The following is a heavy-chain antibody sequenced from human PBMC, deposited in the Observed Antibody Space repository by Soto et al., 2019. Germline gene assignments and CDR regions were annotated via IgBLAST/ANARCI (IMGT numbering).Heavy chain of an antibody. J-gene: IGHJ6*02. CDR1: GGSISSSSYY. CDR2: IYYSGST. CDR3: ARQGGIAVAGRDYYYYYGMDV. D-gene: IGHD6-19*01. Sequence: LSLTCTVSGGSISSSSYYWGWIRQPPGKGLEWIGSIYYSGSTYYNPSLKSRVTISVDTSKNQFSLKLSSVTAADTAVYYCARQGGIAVAGRDYYYYYGMDVWGQGTTVTAP. V-gene: IGHV4-39*01.